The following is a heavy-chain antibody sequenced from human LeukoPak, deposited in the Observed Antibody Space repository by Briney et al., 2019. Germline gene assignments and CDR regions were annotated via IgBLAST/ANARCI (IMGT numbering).Heavy chain of an antibody. CDR1: GSSISSGYY. Sequence: SETLSLTCAVSGSSISSGYYWGWIRQPPGQGLEWIGSISHSGSTYYNPSLKSRVTISVDTSKDQFSLKLSSVTAADTAVYYCTRHTYDGSGYYYVDYWGQGTLVTVSS. D-gene: IGHD3-22*01. V-gene: IGHV4-38-2*01. CDR3: TRHTYDGSGYYYVDY. J-gene: IGHJ4*02. CDR2: ISHSGST.